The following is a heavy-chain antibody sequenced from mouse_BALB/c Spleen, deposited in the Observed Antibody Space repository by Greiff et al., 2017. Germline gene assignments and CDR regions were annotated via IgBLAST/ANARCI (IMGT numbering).Heavy chain of an antibody. J-gene: IGHJ4*01. CDR2: IWGDGST. D-gene: IGHD2-3*01. V-gene: IGHV2-6-7*01. CDR1: GFSFTGYG. CDR3: TRVDGYRHYAMDY. Sequence: VKLVESGPGLVAPSQSLSISCTASGFSFTGYGVNWVRQPPGKGLEWLGRIWGDGSTDYNSAPISRLSISKDNSKSQVFLHMNRLQTDDTARDCCTRVDGYRHYAMDYWGQGTSVTVSS.